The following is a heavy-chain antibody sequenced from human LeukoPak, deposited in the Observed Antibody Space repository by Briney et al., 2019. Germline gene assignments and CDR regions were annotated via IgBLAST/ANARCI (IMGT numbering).Heavy chain of an antibody. V-gene: IGHV3-23*01. D-gene: IGHD1/OR15-1a*01. Sequence: TGGSLRLSCAASGFTFSSYAMSWVRQAPGKGLEWVSTISASGGSTYYADSVKGRFTISRDNSKNTLYLQMNSLRAEDTAIYYCARRLTGNRFDYWGQGTLVTVSS. CDR2: ISASGGST. CDR3: ARRLTGNRFDY. J-gene: IGHJ4*02. CDR1: GFTFSSYA.